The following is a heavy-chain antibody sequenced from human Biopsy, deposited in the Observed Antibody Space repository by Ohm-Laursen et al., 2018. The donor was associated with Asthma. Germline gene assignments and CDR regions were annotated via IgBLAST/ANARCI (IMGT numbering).Heavy chain of an antibody. CDR3: ARAVDYSRYYGIAV. CDR1: GYTFNSAG. Sequence: SVKASCKTSGYTFNSAGITWVRQAPGQGLEWMGWISVYNGNTKVAQKLQDRVTMITDTSTSTAYMELRSLRSDDTAVYFCARAVDYSRYYGIAVWGQGTTVTVS. J-gene: IGHJ6*02. CDR2: ISVYNGNT. D-gene: IGHD3-10*01. V-gene: IGHV1-18*01.